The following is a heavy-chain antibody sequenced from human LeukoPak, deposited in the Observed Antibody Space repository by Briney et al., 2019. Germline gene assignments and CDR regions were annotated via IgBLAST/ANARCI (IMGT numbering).Heavy chain of an antibody. J-gene: IGHJ6*03. CDR2: ISIRVSNV. CDR1: GFSFSSCR. Sequence: PGGSLRLSRVVSGFSFSSCRMNWVRQAPGKGLEWVSSISIRVSNVNYAESMKGRFTISRDNGQNSLFLQLDNLRAEDTAVYYCARNDSRHYFIDVWGKGTTVTGSS. D-gene: IGHD3-22*01. CDR3: ARNDSRHYFIDV. V-gene: IGHV3-21*03.